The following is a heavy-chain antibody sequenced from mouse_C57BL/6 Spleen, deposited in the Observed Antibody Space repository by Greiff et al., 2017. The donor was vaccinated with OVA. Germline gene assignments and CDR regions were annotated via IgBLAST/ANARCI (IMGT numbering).Heavy chain of an antibody. J-gene: IGHJ1*03. V-gene: IGHV6-3*01. Sequence: EVKVEESGGGLVQPGGSMKLSCVASGFTFSNYWMNWVRQSPEKGLEWVAQIRLKSDNYATHYAESVKGRFTISRDDSKSSVYLQMNNLRAEDTGIYYCTGGIYYDPYWYFDVWGTGTTVTVSS. CDR3: TGGIYYDPYWYFDV. CDR1: GFTFSNYW. D-gene: IGHD2-4*01. CDR2: IRLKSDNYAT.